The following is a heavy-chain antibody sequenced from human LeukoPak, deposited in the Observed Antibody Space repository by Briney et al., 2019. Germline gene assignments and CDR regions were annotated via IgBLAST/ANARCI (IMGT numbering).Heavy chain of an antibody. D-gene: IGHD2-15*01. Sequence: GGSLRLSCAASGFTFSSYGMHWVRQAPGKGLEWVAFIRYDGSNKYYADSVKGRFTISRDNSKNTLYLQMNSLRAEDTAVYYCAKDAYCSGGSCHPLYWGQGTLVTVSP. J-gene: IGHJ4*02. CDR1: GFTFSSYG. CDR2: IRYDGSNK. V-gene: IGHV3-30*02. CDR3: AKDAYCSGGSCHPLY.